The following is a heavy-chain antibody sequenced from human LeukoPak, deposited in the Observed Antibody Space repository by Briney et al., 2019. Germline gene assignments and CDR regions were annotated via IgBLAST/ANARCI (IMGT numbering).Heavy chain of an antibody. CDR1: GDSISSSNW. J-gene: IGHJ4*02. V-gene: IGHV4-4*02. Sequence: PSETLSLTCAVSGDSISSSNWWRWVRQPPGKGLEWIGEIYHSGSTNYNPSLKSRVAISVDKSKNHFSLKPSSVTAADTAMYYCARGRYHQPLQFDYWGQGTLVTVSS. D-gene: IGHD2-2*01. CDR3: ARGRYHQPLQFDY. CDR2: IYHSGST.